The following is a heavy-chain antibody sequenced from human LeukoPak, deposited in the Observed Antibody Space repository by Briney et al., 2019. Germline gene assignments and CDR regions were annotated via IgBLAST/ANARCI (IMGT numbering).Heavy chain of an antibody. D-gene: IGHD3-22*01. Sequence: GRSLRLSCAASGFTFSTFSMYWVRQAPGKGLEWVALISHSGSEKYYADSVEGRFTISRDNSRNTLYLQMNSLRAEDTAVYYCARGDRNYDSSGYYLSAFDIWGQGTMVTVSS. V-gene: IGHV3-30-3*01. CDR3: ARGDRNYDSSGYYLSAFDI. CDR2: ISHSGSEK. CDR1: GFTFSTFS. J-gene: IGHJ3*02.